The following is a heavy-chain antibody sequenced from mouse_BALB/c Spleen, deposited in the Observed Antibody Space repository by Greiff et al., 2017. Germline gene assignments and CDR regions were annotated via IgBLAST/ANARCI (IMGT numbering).Heavy chain of an antibody. V-gene: IGHV5-15*02. J-gene: IGHJ4*01. D-gene: IGHD1-1*02. CDR1: GFTFSDYG. CDR2: ISNLAYSI. Sequence: EVQLQESGGGLVQPGGSRKLSCAASGFTFSDYGMAWVRQAPGKGPEWVAFISNLAYSIYYADTVTGRFTISRENAKNTLYLEMSSLRSEDTAMYYCARDMGPSRNYAMDYWGQGTSVTVSS. CDR3: ARDMGPSRNYAMDY.